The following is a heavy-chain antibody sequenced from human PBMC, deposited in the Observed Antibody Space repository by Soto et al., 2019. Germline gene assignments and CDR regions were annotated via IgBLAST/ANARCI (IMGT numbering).Heavy chain of an antibody. J-gene: IGHJ5*02. CDR3: AREVVPAASYNWFDP. CDR2: IYYSGST. V-gene: IGHV4-59*01. D-gene: IGHD2-2*01. CDR1: GGSISSYY. Sequence: SETLSLTCTVSGGSISSYYWSWIRQPPGKGLEWIGYIYYSGSTNYNPSLKSRVTISVDTSKNQFSLKLSSVTAADTAVYYCAREVVPAASYNWFDPWGQGTLVTVSS.